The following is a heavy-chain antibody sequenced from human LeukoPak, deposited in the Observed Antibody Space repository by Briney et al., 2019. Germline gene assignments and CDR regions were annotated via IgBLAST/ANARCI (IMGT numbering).Heavy chain of an antibody. V-gene: IGHV3-23*01. CDR2: ISERGDKT. J-gene: IGHJ3*02. CDR1: GFPFSNYA. CDR3: AKDRIKWELLYRDAFDI. Sequence: QPGGSLRLSCAASGFPFSNYAMNWVRQAPGKGLEWVSSISERGDKTDYADSVRGRFTISRDNSQNTLYLQMNSLRAEDTAVYYCAKDRIKWELLYRDAFDIWGQGTMVTVSS. D-gene: IGHD1-26*01.